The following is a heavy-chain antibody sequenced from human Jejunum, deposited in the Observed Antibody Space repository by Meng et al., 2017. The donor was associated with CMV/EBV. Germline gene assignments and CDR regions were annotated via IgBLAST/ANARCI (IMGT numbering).Heavy chain of an antibody. V-gene: IGHV3-7*02. CDR2: IKPDGSDT. Sequence: TFSRYWMSWSRQAPGEGLEWVASIKPDGSDTDYLDSLKGRFAVSRDNARDSLYLNLDSLRAQDTAVYCCARVFNREGSAFNAFDIWGQGTVVTVSS. J-gene: IGHJ3*02. D-gene: IGHD3-16*01. CDR3: ARVFNREGSAFNAFDI. CDR1: TFSRYW.